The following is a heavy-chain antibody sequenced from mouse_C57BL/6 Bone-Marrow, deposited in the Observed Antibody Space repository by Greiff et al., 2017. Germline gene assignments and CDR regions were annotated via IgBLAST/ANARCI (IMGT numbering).Heavy chain of an antibody. V-gene: IGHV1-50*01. D-gene: IGHD5-1*01. CDR3: ARGEYLFDY. CDR2: IDPSDSYT. CDR1: GYTFTSYW. Sequence: QVQLQQPGAELVKPGASVKLSCKASGYTFTSYWMQWVKQRPGQGLEWIGEIDPSDSYTNYNQKFKGKATLTVDTSSSTAYMQLSSLTSEDSAVYYCARGEYLFDYWGQGTTLTVSS. J-gene: IGHJ2*01.